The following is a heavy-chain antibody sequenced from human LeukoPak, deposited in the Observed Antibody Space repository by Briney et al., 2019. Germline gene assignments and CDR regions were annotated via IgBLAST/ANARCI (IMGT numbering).Heavy chain of an antibody. V-gene: IGHV1-69*13. D-gene: IGHD6-19*01. CDR3: ASDIAVAGARGSWFDP. J-gene: IGHJ5*02. CDR2: IIPIFGTA. CDR1: GGTFSSYA. Sequence: PVKVSCTASGGTFSSYAISWVRQAPGQGLEWMGGIIPIFGTANYAQKFQGRVTITADESTSTAYMELSSLRSEDTAVYYCASDIAVAGARGSWFDPWGQGTLVTVSS.